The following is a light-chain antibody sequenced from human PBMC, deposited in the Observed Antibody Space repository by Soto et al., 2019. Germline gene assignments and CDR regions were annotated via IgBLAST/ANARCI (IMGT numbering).Light chain of an antibody. CDR3: SSYAGSNMGV. CDR1: RSDVGGYNF. J-gene: IGLJ1*01. Sequence: QSARTQPPSASGSPGQSVTISCTGTRSDVGGYNFVSWYQQHPGKAPKLLIYEVTQRPSGVPDRFSASKSGNTASLTVSGLQAEDEADYYCSSYAGSNMGVFGTGTKVTVL. V-gene: IGLV2-8*01. CDR2: EVT.